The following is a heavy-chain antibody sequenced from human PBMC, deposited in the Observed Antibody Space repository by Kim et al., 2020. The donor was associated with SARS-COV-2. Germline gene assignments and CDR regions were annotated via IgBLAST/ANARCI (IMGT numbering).Heavy chain of an antibody. Sequence: GGSLRLSCAASGFTFSSYWMSWVRQAPGKGLEWVANIKQDGSEKYYVDSVKGRFTISRDNAKNSLYLQMNSLRAEDTAVYYCAREVRFLEWLLYPSRWFDPWGQGTLVTVSS. CDR1: GFTFSSYW. V-gene: IGHV3-7*01. CDR3: AREVRFLEWLLYPSRWFDP. J-gene: IGHJ5*02. CDR2: IKQDGSEK. D-gene: IGHD3-3*01.